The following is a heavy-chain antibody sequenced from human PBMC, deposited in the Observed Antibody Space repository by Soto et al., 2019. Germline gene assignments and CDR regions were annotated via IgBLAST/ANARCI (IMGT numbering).Heavy chain of an antibody. J-gene: IGHJ5*02. CDR1: GGSISSGNYY. V-gene: IGHV4-31*03. CDR3: ARDLYYYNSANYYPYNWFDP. Sequence: PSETLSLTCTVSGGSISSGNYYWTWIRQHPGKGLEWIGNMFHTGSTNYNPSLKSRVTVSIDTSKNQFSLKLSSVTAADTAVYYCARDLYYYNSANYYPYNWFDPWGQGTLVTVSS. CDR2: MFHTGST. D-gene: IGHD3-10*01.